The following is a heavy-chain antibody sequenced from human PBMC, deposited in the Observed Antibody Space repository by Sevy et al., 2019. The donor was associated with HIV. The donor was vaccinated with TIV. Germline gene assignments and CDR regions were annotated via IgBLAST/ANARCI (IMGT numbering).Heavy chain of an antibody. V-gene: IGHV3-7*04. CDR2: IKQDESDK. D-gene: IGHD3-22*01. J-gene: IGHJ4*02. CDR1: GFTFSTYW. Sequence: GGSLRLSCAASGFTFSTYWMHWVRQAPGKGLEWVANIKQDESDKYYVASVKGRFTISRDNAKNSLYLQMNSLRPGDTAVYYCARGNSGSFDYWGQGTLVTVSS. CDR3: ARGNSGSFDY.